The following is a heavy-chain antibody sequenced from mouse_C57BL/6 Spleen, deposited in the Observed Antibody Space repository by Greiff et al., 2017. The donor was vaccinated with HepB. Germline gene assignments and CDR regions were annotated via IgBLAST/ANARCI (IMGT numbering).Heavy chain of an antibody. J-gene: IGHJ1*03. V-gene: IGHV1-72*01. CDR3: ARDYGSNWYFDV. CDR2: IDPNSGGT. CDR1: GYTFTSYW. D-gene: IGHD1-1*01. Sequence: VQLQQPGAELVKPGASVKLSCKASGYTFTSYWMHWVKQRPGRGLEWIGRIDPNSGGTKYNEKFKSTATLTVDKPSSTAYMPLSSLTSEDSAVYECARDYGSNWYFDVWGTGTTVTVSS.